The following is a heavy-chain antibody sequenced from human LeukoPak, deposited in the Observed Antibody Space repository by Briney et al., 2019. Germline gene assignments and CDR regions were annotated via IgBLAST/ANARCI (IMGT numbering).Heavy chain of an antibody. CDR2: IYHTGST. J-gene: IGHJ5*02. D-gene: IGHD6-19*01. CDR1: GYPISIDKY. V-gene: IGHV4-38-2*01. Sequence: SETLSLTCEVSGYPISIDKYWGWIRQPPGKGLEWIGSIYHTGSTYYNPSLKSRVSISVDTSKNQFSLRFTSVTAADTAVYYCARSHSGWQGHNNWFDPWGQGTLVTVSS. CDR3: ARSHSGWQGHNNWFDP.